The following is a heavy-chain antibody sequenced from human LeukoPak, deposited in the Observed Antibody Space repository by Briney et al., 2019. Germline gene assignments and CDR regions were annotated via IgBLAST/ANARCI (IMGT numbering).Heavy chain of an antibody. D-gene: IGHD3-10*01. CDR2: INHSGST. CDR3: ARARNVLLWFGETNYFDY. CDR1: GGSFSGYY. J-gene: IGHJ4*02. V-gene: IGHV4-34*01. Sequence: SETLSLTCAVYGGSFSGYYWSWIRQPPGKGLEWIGEINHSGSTNYNPSLKSRVTISADTSKNQFSLKLSSVTAADTAVYYCARARNVLLWFGETNYFDYWGQGTLVTVSS.